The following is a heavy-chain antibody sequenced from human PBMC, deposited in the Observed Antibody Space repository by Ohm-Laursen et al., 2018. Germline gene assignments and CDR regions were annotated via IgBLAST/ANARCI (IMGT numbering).Heavy chain of an antibody. J-gene: IGHJ4*02. CDR1: GFPFSGYS. CDR2: ISHASSHI. V-gene: IGHV3-48*01. D-gene: IGHD3-3*01. Sequence: SLRLSCAASGFPFSGYSMNWVRQAPGKGLEWISYISHASSHIYYADSVKGRFTISRDNARNSVYLEMSSLRADDTAVYYCARDARDALRLVEIDYWGQGTLGTGSS. CDR3: ARDARDALRLVEIDY.